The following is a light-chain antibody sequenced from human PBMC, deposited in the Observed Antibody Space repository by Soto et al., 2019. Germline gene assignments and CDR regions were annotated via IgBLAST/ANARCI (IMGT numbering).Light chain of an antibody. V-gene: IGKV2-30*01. J-gene: IGKJ1*01. Sequence: DDVMTQSPLSLPVTLGQPASISCQSNQSLVYSDGNTYLNWFQQRPGHSPRRLIYRVSKRDSGVPDRSTGSGSGTDFTLKISRVEAEDGGLYYCMQATVWPTVGQGTKVELK. CDR1: QSLVYSDGNTY. CDR3: MQATVWPT. CDR2: RVS.